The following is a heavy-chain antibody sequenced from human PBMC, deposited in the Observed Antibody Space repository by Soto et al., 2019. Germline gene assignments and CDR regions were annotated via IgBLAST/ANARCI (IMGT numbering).Heavy chain of an antibody. Sequence: SETLSLTCTVSGGSISSYYWSWIRQPPGKGLEWIGYIYYSGSTNYNPSLKSRVTISVDTSKNQFSLKLSSVTAADTAVYYGARARLSRSWWFDPWGQGNLVTFSS. D-gene: IGHD3-10*01. V-gene: IGHV4-59*01. J-gene: IGHJ5*02. CDR1: GGSISSYY. CDR3: ARARLSRSWWFDP. CDR2: IYYSGST.